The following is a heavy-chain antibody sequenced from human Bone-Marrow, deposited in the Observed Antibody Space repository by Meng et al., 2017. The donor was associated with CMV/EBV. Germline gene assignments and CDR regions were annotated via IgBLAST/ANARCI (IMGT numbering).Heavy chain of an antibody. J-gene: IGHJ4*02. D-gene: IGHD4-11*01. V-gene: IGHV3-30*02. Sequence: GGSLRLSCAASGFTFSSYGMHWVRQAPGKGLEWVAFIRYDGSNKYYADSVKGRFTISRDNAKNSLYLQMNSLRAEDTAVYYCAITNTPPFDYWGQGTLVTVSS. CDR1: GFTFSSYG. CDR3: AITNTPPFDY. CDR2: IRYDGSNK.